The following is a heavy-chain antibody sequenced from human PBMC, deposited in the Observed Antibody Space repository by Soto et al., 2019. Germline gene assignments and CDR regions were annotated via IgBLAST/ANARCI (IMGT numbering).Heavy chain of an antibody. CDR3: VRRFWSGTSCRFTWFDP. Sequence: PGESLKISCEGSGYSFANYWIGWVRQMPGKGLEWMGIVNPDDSTTTYSQSFQGQVIISADKSVRSAYLQWSSLKDSDTATYYCVRRFWSGTSCRFTWFDPWGQGTLVTVSS. CDR2: VNPDDSTT. J-gene: IGHJ5*02. V-gene: IGHV5-51*01. D-gene: IGHD2-2*01. CDR1: GYSFANYW.